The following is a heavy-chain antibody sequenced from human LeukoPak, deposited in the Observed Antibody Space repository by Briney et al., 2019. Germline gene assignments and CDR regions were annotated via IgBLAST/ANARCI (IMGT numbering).Heavy chain of an antibody. CDR1: GFTFSSYG. D-gene: IGHD6-19*01. J-gene: IGHJ4*02. V-gene: IGHV3-48*04. CDR2: ISSSSSTI. Sequence: GRSLRLSCAASGFTFSSYGMHWVRQAPGKGLEWVSYISSSSSTIYYADSVKGRFTISRDNAKNSLYLQMNNLRAEDTALYLCAKDKDSGVVAGNVDHWDQGTLVTLSS. CDR3: AKDKDSGVVAGNVDH.